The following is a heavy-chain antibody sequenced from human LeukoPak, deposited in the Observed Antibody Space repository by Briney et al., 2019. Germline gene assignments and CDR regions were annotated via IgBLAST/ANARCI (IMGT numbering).Heavy chain of an antibody. CDR3: ARDMGRITMVRGVIADAFDI. J-gene: IGHJ3*02. CDR1: GYTFTSYY. D-gene: IGHD3-10*01. CDR2: INPSGGST. Sequence: GASVKVSCKASGYTFTSYYMHWVRQAPGQGLEWMGIINPSGGSTSYAQKFQGRVTMTRDTSTSTVYMELSSLRSEDTAVYYRARDMGRITMVRGVIADAFDIWGQGTMVTVSS. V-gene: IGHV1-46*01.